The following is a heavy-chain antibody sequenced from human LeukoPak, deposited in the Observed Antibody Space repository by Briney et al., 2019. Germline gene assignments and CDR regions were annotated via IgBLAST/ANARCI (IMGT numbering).Heavy chain of an antibody. J-gene: IGHJ3*02. Sequence: ASVKVSCKASGYTFTCYYIHWVRQAPGQGLEWMGWINPNSGGTNYAQKFQGRVTMTRDTSISTAYMELSRLRSDDTAVYYCARVGSSNQLLYYDAFDIWGQGTMVTVSS. CDR3: ARVGSSNQLLYYDAFDI. D-gene: IGHD2-2*02. CDR1: GYTFTCYY. CDR2: INPNSGGT. V-gene: IGHV1-2*02.